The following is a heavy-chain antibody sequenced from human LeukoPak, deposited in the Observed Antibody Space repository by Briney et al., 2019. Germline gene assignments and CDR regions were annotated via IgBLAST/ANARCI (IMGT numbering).Heavy chain of an antibody. D-gene: IGHD4-17*01. CDR2: IWYDGSNK. Sequence: PGGSLRLSCAASGFTFSSYGMHWVRQAPGKGLEWVAVIWYDGSNKYYADSVKGRFTISRDNAKNSLYLQMNSLRAEDTAVFYCAREGDDYGDFLDYWGQGTLVTVSS. CDR3: AREGDDYGDFLDY. J-gene: IGHJ4*02. V-gene: IGHV3-33*01. CDR1: GFTFSSYG.